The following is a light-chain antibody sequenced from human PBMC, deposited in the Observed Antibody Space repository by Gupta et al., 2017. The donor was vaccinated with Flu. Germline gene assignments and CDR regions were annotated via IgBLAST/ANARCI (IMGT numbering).Light chain of an antibody. V-gene: IGKV3-15*01. Sequence: GERATLSCRASQSVSSNLAWYQQKPGQAPRLLIYGASTRATGIPASFSGSGSGTEFTLTISSLQSEDFAVYYCQQYNNWPLDFGPGTKVDIK. CDR1: QSVSSN. CDR3: QQYNNWPLD. J-gene: IGKJ3*01. CDR2: GAS.